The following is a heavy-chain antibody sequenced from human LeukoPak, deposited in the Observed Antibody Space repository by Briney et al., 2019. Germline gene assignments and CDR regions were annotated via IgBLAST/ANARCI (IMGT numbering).Heavy chain of an antibody. CDR1: GFTVSSNY. CDR2: IYSGGST. V-gene: IGHV3-53*01. CDR3: ARCTTGKTFGSLREIKKSREIDY. J-gene: IGHJ4*02. Sequence: GGSLRLSCAASGFTVSSNYMSWVRQAPGKGLEWVSVIYSGGSTYYADSVKGRFTISRDNSKNTLYLQMNSLRGEDTAVYYCARCTTGKTFGSLREIKKSREIDYWGQGTLVTVSS. D-gene: IGHD1-1*01.